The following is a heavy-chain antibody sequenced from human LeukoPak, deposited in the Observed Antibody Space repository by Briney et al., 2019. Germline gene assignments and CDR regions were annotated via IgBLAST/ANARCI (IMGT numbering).Heavy chain of an antibody. Sequence: SGTLSLTCAVSGGSISSSNWWSWVRQPPGKGLEWIGSIHYSGITYYNPSLKSRVTISVDTSKNQLSLKLSSVTAADTAVYYCAKNSGDYPLDYWGQGTLVTVSS. CDR2: IHYSGIT. D-gene: IGHD1-26*01. CDR3: AKNSGDYPLDY. V-gene: IGHV4-4*02. CDR1: GGSISSSNW. J-gene: IGHJ4*02.